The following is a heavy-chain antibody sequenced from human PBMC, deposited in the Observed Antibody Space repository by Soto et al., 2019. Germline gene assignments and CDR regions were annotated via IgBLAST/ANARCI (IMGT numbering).Heavy chain of an antibody. CDR3: ASDGEWESRGMDV. CDR2: IIPILGIA. V-gene: IGHV1-69*02. J-gene: IGHJ6*02. D-gene: IGHD1-26*01. Sequence: SVKVSCKASGGTFSSYTISWVRQAPGQGLEWMGRIIPILGIANYAQKVQGRVTITADKSTSTAYMELSSLRSEDTAVYYCASDGEWESRGMDVWGQGTTVTVSS. CDR1: GGTFSSYT.